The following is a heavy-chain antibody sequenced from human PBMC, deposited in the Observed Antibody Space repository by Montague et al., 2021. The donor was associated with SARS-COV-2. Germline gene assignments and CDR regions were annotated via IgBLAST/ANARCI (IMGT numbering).Heavy chain of an antibody. J-gene: IGHJ6*03. V-gene: IGHV4-39*01. Sequence: SETLSLTCTVSGGSVSSSPYYWGWIRQPPGRGLEWVGSISYSGRTYFTPSLKSRLTISVDSSDNQFSLRLSSVTAADTAVYYCASSYYYGSGTYVYNYYLDVWGKGTLVTVSS. CDR1: GGSVSSSPYY. CDR3: ASSYYYGSGTYVYNYYLDV. CDR2: ISYSGRT. D-gene: IGHD3-10*01.